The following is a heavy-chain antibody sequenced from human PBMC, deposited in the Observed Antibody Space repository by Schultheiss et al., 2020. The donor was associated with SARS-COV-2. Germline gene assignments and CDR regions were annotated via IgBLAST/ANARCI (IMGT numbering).Heavy chain of an antibody. Sequence: GGSLRLSCSASGFTFSSYAMHWVRQAPGKGLEYVSAISSNGGSTYYADSVKGRFTISRDNSKNTLYLQMSSLRAEYTAVYYCVKGLDIVVVPASFGDPWGQGTLVTVSS. CDR1: GFTFSSYA. CDR3: VKGLDIVVVPASFGDP. J-gene: IGHJ5*02. V-gene: IGHV3-64D*06. D-gene: IGHD2-2*03. CDR2: ISSNGGST.